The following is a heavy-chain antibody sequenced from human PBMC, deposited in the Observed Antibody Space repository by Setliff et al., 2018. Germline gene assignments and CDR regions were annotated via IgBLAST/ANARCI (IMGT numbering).Heavy chain of an antibody. CDR1: GFMFYTFG. Sequence: SVKVSCKTSGFMFYTFGFSWVRHVPEQGFEWMGCISGYNGNTNYAQKFQDRVTVTMDTSTSTVYMELRSLRSDNTAVYYCARSSAPSVVLAADFDFWGLGTPVTVSS. CDR2: ISGYNGNT. D-gene: IGHD3-3*01. CDR3: ARSSAPSVVLAADFDF. V-gene: IGHV1-18*01. J-gene: IGHJ4*02.